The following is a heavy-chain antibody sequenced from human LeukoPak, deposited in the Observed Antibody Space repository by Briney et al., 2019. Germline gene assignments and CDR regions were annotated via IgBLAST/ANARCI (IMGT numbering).Heavy chain of an antibody. CDR3: AREGDVTVTTQERDAFDI. J-gene: IGHJ3*02. D-gene: IGHD4-17*01. V-gene: IGHV1-69*06. Sequence: ASVKVSCKASGGTFSSYAISWVGQAPGQGLEWMGGIIPFFGTANYAQKFQGRVTITADKSTRTAYMELSGLRSEDPAVYYCAREGDVTVTTQERDAFDIWGQGTMVTVSS. CDR1: GGTFSSYA. CDR2: IIPFFGTA.